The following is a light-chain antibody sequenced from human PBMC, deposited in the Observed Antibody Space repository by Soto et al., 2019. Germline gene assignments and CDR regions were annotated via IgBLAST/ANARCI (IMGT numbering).Light chain of an antibody. CDR1: QTVNRNY. J-gene: IGKJ1*01. Sequence: EIVLTQSPGTLALSLGDGATLSCRASQTVNRNYLAWYHQKPGQPPRLLIYGVSNRATGVPDRFSGGGSGTEFTLPSVSLEPDDFGTYYCQQYIDSPRTFGQGTRVEV. V-gene: IGKV3-20*01. CDR3: QQYIDSPRT. CDR2: GVS.